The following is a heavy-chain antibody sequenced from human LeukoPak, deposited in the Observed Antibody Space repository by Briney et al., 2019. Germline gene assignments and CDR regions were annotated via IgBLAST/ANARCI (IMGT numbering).Heavy chain of an antibody. CDR2: IYPSDSDT. D-gene: IGHD5-12*01. V-gene: IGHV5-51*01. CDR1: GYSFTNYW. J-gene: IGHJ4*02. CDR3: ARQTTVDIVAYTDY. Sequence: GESLKISCKGSGYSFTNYWIGWVRQMPGQGLEWMGIIYPSDSDTRYSPSFQGQVAISADKSISTAYLQWSSLKASDTAIYYCARQTTVDIVAYTDYWGQGTLVTVSS.